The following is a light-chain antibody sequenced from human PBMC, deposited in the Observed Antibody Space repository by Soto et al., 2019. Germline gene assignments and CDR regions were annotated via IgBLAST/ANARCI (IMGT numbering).Light chain of an antibody. V-gene: IGLV2-14*01. J-gene: IGLJ1*01. CDR1: SSDTAGYNY. Sequence: QSALTQPASVSGSPGQSITIPCTGTSSDTAGYNYVSWYQQHPGKAPKLMIYEVSNRPSGVSNRFSGSQSGNTASLTISGLQAEDEANYYCSSYTTSNTPLYVFGTGTKVTVL. CDR3: SSYTTSNTPLYV. CDR2: EVS.